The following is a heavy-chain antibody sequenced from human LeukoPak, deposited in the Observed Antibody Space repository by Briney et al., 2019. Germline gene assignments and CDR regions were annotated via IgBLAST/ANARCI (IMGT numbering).Heavy chain of an antibody. CDR1: GFTFSSYS. D-gene: IGHD6-13*01. CDR2: ISSSSSYI. J-gene: IGHJ4*02. CDR3: ARGGWQQLNFGLDY. Sequence: PGGSLRLSCAASGFTFSSYSMNWVRQAPGKGLEWVSSISSSSSYIYYADSVKGRFTISRDNAKNSLYLQMNSLRAEDTAVYYCARGGWQQLNFGLDYWGQGTLVTVSS. V-gene: IGHV3-21*01.